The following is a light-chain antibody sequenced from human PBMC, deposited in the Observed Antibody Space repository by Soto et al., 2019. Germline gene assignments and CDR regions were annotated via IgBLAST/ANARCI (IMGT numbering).Light chain of an antibody. J-gene: IGLJ1*01. Sequence: LFYSNAIRPSGVPDRFSGSKSGTSASLAITGLRAEDDADYYCQSYDSSLSNYVFGTGTKVTVL. CDR3: QSYDSSLSNYV. V-gene: IGLV1-40*01. CDR2: SNA.